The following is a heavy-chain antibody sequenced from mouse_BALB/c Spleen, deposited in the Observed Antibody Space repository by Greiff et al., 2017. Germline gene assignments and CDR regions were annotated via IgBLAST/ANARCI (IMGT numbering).Heavy chain of an antibody. CDR3: APGGSSSLYAMDY. V-gene: IGHV1-4*01. CDR1: GYTFTSYT. D-gene: IGHD1-1*01. J-gene: IGHJ4*01. Sequence: QVQLKQSGAELARPGASVKMSCKASGYTFTSYTMHWVKQRPGQGLEWIGYINPSSGYTNYNQKFKDKATLTADKSSSTAYMQLSSLTSEDSAVYYCAPGGSSSLYAMDYWGQGTSVTVSS. CDR2: INPSSGYT.